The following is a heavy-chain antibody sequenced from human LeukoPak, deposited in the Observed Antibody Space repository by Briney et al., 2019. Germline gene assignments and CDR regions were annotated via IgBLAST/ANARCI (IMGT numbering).Heavy chain of an antibody. CDR3: ARATAILGIDY. Sequence: SETLSLTCTVSGGSISSYYWSWIRQPPGKGLEWIGEINHSGSTNYNPSLKSRVTISVDTSKNQFSLKLSSVTAADTAVYYCARATAILGIDYWGQGTLVTVSS. V-gene: IGHV4-34*01. CDR1: GGSISSYY. J-gene: IGHJ4*02. CDR2: INHSGST. D-gene: IGHD2-2*02.